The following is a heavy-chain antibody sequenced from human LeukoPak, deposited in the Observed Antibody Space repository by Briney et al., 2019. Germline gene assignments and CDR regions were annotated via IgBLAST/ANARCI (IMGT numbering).Heavy chain of an antibody. CDR3: ARRNRGYYYSFDY. CDR2: IHYSGST. Sequence: SETLSLTCTVSGGSVSSYYWTWVRQPPGKGPEWIGYIHYSGSTNYNPSLESRVSISIDTSKNQFSLKLSSVTAADTAVYYCARRNRGYYYSFDYWGQGTLVTVSS. V-gene: IGHV4-59*08. D-gene: IGHD3-22*01. CDR1: GGSVSSYY. J-gene: IGHJ4*02.